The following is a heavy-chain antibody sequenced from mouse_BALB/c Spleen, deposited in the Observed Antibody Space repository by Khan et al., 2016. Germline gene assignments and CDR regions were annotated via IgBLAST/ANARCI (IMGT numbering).Heavy chain of an antibody. J-gene: IGHJ4*01. CDR2: ISSGSTNF. CDR3: ARMGGSYAMDY. V-gene: IGHV5-17*02. Sequence: EVELVESGGDLVQPGGSRKLSCAASGFTFSGFGMHWVRQAPEKGLEWIAYISSGSTNFYYADTVKGRFTISRDNTKNTLFLQMTSLRSEDTAMYYCARMGGSYAMDYWGQGTSVTVSS. CDR1: GFTFSGFG.